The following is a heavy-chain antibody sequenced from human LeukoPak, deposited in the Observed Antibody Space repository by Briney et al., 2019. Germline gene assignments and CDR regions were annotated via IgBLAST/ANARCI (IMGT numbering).Heavy chain of an antibody. CDR1: GFPFSDYA. Sequence: GGSLRLSCAASGFPFSDYATTWVRQAPGKGLEWVAAISPSASHRYYADFVGGRFTISRDNSKNTLDLQMSSLRAEDTAVYYCVKDRFGSFDPWGQGTLVTVSS. CDR3: VKDRFGSFDP. CDR2: ISPSASHR. D-gene: IGHD5-18*01. V-gene: IGHV3-23*01. J-gene: IGHJ5*02.